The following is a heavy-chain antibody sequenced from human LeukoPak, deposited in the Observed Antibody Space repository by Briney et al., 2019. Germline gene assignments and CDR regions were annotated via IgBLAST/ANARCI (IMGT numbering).Heavy chain of an antibody. CDR1: GYSFTSYW. CDR3: ARQEYCSGGSCYTWFDP. J-gene: IGHJ5*02. D-gene: IGHD2-15*01. Sequence: GESLMISCKGSGYSFTSYWIGWVRQMPGKGLEWMGIIYPADSDIRYSPSFQGQVTISADKSISTVYLQWSSLKASDTAMYYCARQEYCSGGSCYTWFDPWGQGTLVTVSS. V-gene: IGHV5-51*01. CDR2: IYPADSDI.